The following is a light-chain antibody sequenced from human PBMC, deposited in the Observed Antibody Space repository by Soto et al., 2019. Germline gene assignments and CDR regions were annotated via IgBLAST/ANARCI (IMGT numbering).Light chain of an antibody. J-gene: IGKJ1*01. CDR3: LLDYAYFWA. CDR2: AAS. V-gene: IGKV1-6*01. CDR1: QGIRSA. Sequence: AIQLTQSPSSLSASVGDRVTITCRASQGIRSALGWYQQKPGKVPKRLIYAASTLQSGVPSRFSGSGFGTDFTLTINSLQPEDFATYYCLLDYAYFWAFGQGTKV.